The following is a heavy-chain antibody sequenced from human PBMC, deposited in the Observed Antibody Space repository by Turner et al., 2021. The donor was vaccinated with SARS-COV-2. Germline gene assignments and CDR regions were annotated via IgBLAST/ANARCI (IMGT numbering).Heavy chain of an antibody. CDR3: ARHQGSASGYDHGMNV. CDR2: LYKIGRF. Sequence: VQLQESGPGLVRPSETLSLTFTVSGGSISSKSWSWIRQSPGRGLEWIGYLYKIGRFDYNPSLRSRVTISVDTSKNQLSLNLISVTAADTAVYYGARHQGSASGYDHGMNVWGQGTAVIVSS. D-gene: IGHD1-26*01. V-gene: IGHV4-59*08. J-gene: IGHJ6*02. CDR1: GGSISSKS.